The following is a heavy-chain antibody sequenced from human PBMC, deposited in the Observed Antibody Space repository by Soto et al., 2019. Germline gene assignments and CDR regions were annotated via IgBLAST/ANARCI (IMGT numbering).Heavy chain of an antibody. CDR1: GYTFTSYY. CDR3: ARAIGIVATEAPFDY. Sequence: ASVKVSCKASGYTFTSYYMHWVRQAPGQGLEWMGIINPSGGSTSYAQKFQGRVTMTRDTSTSTVYMELSSLRSEDTAVYYCARAIGIVATEAPFDYWGQGTLVTVS. D-gene: IGHD5-12*01. J-gene: IGHJ4*02. CDR2: INPSGGST. V-gene: IGHV1-46*03.